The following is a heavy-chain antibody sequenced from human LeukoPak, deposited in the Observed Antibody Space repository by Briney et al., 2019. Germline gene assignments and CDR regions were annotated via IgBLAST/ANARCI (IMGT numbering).Heavy chain of an antibody. CDR1: GGTFSSYA. J-gene: IGHJ4*02. Sequence: GASVTVSCKASGGTFSSYAISWVRQAPGQGLEWMGRIIPILGIANCAQKFQGRVTITADKSTSTAYMELSSLRSEDTAVYYCAREYSSGENWGQGTLVTVSS. D-gene: IGHD6-19*01. V-gene: IGHV1-69*04. CDR2: IIPILGIA. CDR3: AREYSSGEN.